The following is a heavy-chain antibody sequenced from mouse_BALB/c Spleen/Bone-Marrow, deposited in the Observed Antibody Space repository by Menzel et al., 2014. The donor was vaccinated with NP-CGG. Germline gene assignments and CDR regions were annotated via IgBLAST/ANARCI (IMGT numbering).Heavy chain of an antibody. Sequence: LMESGPALVTPGVSVEIYCKASGYAFSISWVNWVKHRPGQGLEWIGRIYPGDGDTNYNGKFKGKATLTADKSSSTAYMQLGSQTSLDYAVYFCVRTALFGYWGQGSLVTVAA. CDR2: IYPGDGDT. V-gene: IGHV1-82*01. CDR3: VRTALFGY. J-gene: IGHJ3*02. CDR1: GYAFSISW.